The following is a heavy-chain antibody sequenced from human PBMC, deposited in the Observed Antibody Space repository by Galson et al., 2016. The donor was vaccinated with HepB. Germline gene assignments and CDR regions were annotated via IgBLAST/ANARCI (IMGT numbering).Heavy chain of an antibody. J-gene: IGHJ4*02. CDR3: VRDGSGGWHFDN. V-gene: IGHV3-7*01. D-gene: IGHD6-19*01. CDR1: GFSLSSYW. Sequence: SLRLSCAASGFSLSSYWMSWVRQAPGTGLEWVANVKYDGSEKYYVDSVKGRFTISRDNAKNSMSLQMNSLSAEDTAVYYCVRDGSGGWHFDNWGQGTLITVSS. CDR2: VKYDGSEK.